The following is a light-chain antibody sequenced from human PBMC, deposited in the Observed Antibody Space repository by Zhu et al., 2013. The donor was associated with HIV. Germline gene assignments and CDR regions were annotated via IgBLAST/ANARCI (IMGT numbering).Light chain of an antibody. J-gene: IGKJ2*01. CDR3: QQFGSSYT. V-gene: IGKV3-20*01. Sequence: EIVLTQSPGTLSLSPGERATLSCRASQSIRSSYLAWYQQKPGQAPRVVIYGASYRATGIPDRFSGSGSGTDFTLTITRLEPEDFAVYYCQQFGSSYTFGQGTKLEIK. CDR1: QSIRSSY. CDR2: GAS.